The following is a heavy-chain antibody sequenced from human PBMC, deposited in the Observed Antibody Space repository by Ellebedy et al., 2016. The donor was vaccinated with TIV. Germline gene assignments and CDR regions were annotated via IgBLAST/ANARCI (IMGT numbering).Heavy chain of an antibody. D-gene: IGHD6-19*01. J-gene: IGHJ4*02. CDR2: INPRDSDT. CDR3: ARHSVGDSSAWYRMIDY. V-gene: IGHV5-51*01. CDR1: GYSFTSYW. Sequence: GESLKISCKGSGYSFTSYWIGWVRQMPGKGLEWMTIINPRDSDTRYSPSFQGQVTISVDKSIATAYLQWSSLEASDTAMYYCARHSVGDSSAWYRMIDYWGQGALVTVSS.